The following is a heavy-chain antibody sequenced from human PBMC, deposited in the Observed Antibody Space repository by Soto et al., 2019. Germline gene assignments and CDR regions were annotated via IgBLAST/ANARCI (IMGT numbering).Heavy chain of an antibody. CDR3: AKMGLLVYAMSVGP. CDR2: ISGRGDST. CDR1: GFPFSSYT. J-gene: IGHJ5*02. D-gene: IGHD2-8*01. Sequence: PGGSLRLSCAASGFPFSSYTMSWVRQGPGKGLEWVSTISGRGDSTAYADSVEGRFTISRDNSKNTLDLQMNSLRDEDTAVYYCAKMGLLVYAMSVGPWGQGTLVTVSS. V-gene: IGHV3-23*01.